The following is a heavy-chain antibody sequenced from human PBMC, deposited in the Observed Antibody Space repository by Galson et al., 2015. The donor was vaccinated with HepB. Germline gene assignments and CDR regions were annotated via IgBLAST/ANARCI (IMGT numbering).Heavy chain of an antibody. V-gene: IGHV3-30-3*01. CDR3: AKDYYGSLNHVTGMEL. D-gene: IGHD3-10*01. CDR1: GFTFSNYV. J-gene: IGHJ4*02. Sequence: SLRLSCAASGFTFSNYVIHWVRQPLGKGLEWVAMTTYDGGRQHYADSVQGRFTISKDNSRNSLYLQLSGLRPEDTALYYCAKDYYGSLNHVTGMELWGQGTLVTVSS. CDR2: TTYDGGRQ.